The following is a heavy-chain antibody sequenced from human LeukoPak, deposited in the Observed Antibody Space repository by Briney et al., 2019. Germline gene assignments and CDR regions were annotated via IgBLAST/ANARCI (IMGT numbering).Heavy chain of an antibody. J-gene: IGHJ3*02. CDR2: IYTSGST. CDR3: ARQTRITMIVVVITGPHAFDI. Sequence: SETLSLTCTVSGGSISSYYWSWIRQPAGKGLEWIGRIYTSGSTNYNPSLKSRITMSVDTSKNQFSLKLSSVTAADTAVYYCARQTRITMIVVVITGPHAFDIWGQGTMVTVSS. CDR1: GGSISSYY. V-gene: IGHV4-4*07. D-gene: IGHD3-22*01.